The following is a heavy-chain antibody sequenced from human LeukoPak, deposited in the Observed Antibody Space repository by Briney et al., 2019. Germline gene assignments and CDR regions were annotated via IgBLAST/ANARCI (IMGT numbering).Heavy chain of an antibody. J-gene: IGHJ4*02. CDR3: ARRGSDYYGSSGYYYLDY. CDR1: GDSISSSSYY. D-gene: IGHD3-22*01. Sequence: SETLSLTCTVSGDSISSSSYYWGWIRQPPGKGLEWIGSIYYSGSTYYNPSLKSRVTISVDMSKNQFSLNLSFVTAADTAAYYCARRGSDYYGSSGYYYLDYWGQGTLVTVSS. CDR2: IYYSGST. V-gene: IGHV4-39*01.